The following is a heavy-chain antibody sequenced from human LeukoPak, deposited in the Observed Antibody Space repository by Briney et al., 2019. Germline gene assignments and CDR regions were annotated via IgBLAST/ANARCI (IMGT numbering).Heavy chain of an antibody. V-gene: IGHV4-39*01. CDR1: AGSITSRNYY. CDR2: RYYSGST. Sequence: SETLSLTCTVSAGSITSRNYYWAWIRQPPGKGLEWLGSRYYSGSTYYNPSLESRVTISVDTSSNRFSLMLNSVTAAGTAIYYCARHSEDGPWFDSWGQGTLVTVSS. CDR3: ARHSEDGPWFDS. J-gene: IGHJ5*01.